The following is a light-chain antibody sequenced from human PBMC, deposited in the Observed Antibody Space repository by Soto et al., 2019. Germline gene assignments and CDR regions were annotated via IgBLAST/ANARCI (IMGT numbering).Light chain of an antibody. J-gene: IGKJ2*01. CDR2: GAS. CDR3: QQYGDSPMYT. Sequence: EIVLTQSPGTLSSSPGERATLSCRASQSVSSSHLAWYQQQPGQAPRLLIYGASSRATGITERCSGSGSGTDFTLTISRLEPEDFAVYFCQQYGDSPMYTFGQGTKLEIK. V-gene: IGKV3-20*01. CDR1: QSVSSSH.